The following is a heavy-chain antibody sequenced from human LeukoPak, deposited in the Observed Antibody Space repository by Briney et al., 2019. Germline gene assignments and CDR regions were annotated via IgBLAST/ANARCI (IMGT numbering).Heavy chain of an antibody. CDR2: IKQDGSEK. D-gene: IGHD6-6*01. V-gene: IGHV3-7*01. CDR3: ARDRRIAARRSLSYYYYYMDV. CDR1: GFTFSSYW. J-gene: IGHJ6*03. Sequence: GGSLRLSCAASGFTFSSYWMTWIRQAPGKGLEWVANIKQDGSEKYYVDSVKGRFTISRDNSKNTLYLQMNSLRAEDTAVYYCARDRRIAARRSLSYYYYYMDVWGKGTTVTVSS.